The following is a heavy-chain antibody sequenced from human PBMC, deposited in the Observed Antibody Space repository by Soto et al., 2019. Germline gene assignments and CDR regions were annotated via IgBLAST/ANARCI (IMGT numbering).Heavy chain of an antibody. CDR3: ARRHYDILTGYVYWFDP. V-gene: IGHV4-39*01. Sequence: SETLSLTCTVSGGSISSSSYYWGWIRQPPGKGLEWIGSIYYSGSTYYNPSLKIRVTISVDTSKNYFSPKLSSLTAADTVVFYCARRHYDILTGYVYWFDPWGQGTLVTVSS. J-gene: IGHJ5*02. CDR2: IYYSGST. D-gene: IGHD3-9*01. CDR1: GGSISSSSYY.